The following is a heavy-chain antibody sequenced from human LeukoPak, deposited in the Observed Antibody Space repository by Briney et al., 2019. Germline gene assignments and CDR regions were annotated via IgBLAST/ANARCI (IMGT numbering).Heavy chain of an antibody. V-gene: IGHV4-34*01. CDR3: ARSGGSWYTSQYFDY. J-gene: IGHJ4*02. CDR2: INHSGST. CDR1: GGSFSGYY. Sequence: SETLSLTCAVYGGSFSGYYWSWIRQPPGKGLEWIGEINHSGSTNYNPSLKSRVTISVDTSKNQFSLKLSSVTAADTAVYYCARSGGSWYTSQYFDYWGQGTLVTVSS. D-gene: IGHD2-2*02.